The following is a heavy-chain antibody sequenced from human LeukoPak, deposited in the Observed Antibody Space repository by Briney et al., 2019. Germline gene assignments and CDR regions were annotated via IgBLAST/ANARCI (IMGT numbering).Heavy chain of an antibody. V-gene: IGHV3-21*01. D-gene: IGHD6-19*01. CDR2: ISSSSSYI. CDR3: ASSSGGYSSGWSLY. CDR1: GFTFSSYS. Sequence: PGGSLRLSCVASGFTFSSYSMNWVRQAPGKGLEWVSSISSSSSYIYYADSVKGRFTISRDNAKNSLYLQMNSLRTEDTAVYYCASSSGGYSSGWSLYWGQGTLVTVSS. J-gene: IGHJ4*02.